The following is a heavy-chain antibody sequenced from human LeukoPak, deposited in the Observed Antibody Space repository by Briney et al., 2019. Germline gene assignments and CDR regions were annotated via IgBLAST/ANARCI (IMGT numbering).Heavy chain of an antibody. J-gene: IGHJ4*02. V-gene: IGHV4-59*08. CDR3: ARHSVGATMLDY. CDR1: GGSISSYY. D-gene: IGHD1-26*01. Sequence: SETLSLPCTVSGGSISSYYWSWIRQPPGKGLEWFGYIYYSGSTNYNPSFKSRVTISVDTSKEQFSLKLSSLTAADTGVYYWARHSVGATMLDYWGQGTLVTVCS. CDR2: IYYSGST.